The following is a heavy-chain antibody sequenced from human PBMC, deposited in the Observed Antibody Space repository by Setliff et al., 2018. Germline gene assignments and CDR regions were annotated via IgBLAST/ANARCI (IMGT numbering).Heavy chain of an antibody. D-gene: IGHD4-17*01. J-gene: IGHJ3*02. Sequence: KTSETLSLTCTVSGGSISSSSYYWGWIRQPPGKGLEWIGYIYYSGSTYYNPSLKSRVTISVDTSKNQFSLKLSSMTAADTAVYYCARDPLTTNRRRAFDIWGQGTMVTVSS. CDR1: GGSISSSSYY. CDR2: IYYSGST. V-gene: IGHV4-31*03. CDR3: ARDPLTTNRRRAFDI.